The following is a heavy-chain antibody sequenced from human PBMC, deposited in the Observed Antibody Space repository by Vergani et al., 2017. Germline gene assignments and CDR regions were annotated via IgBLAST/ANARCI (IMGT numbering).Heavy chain of an antibody. J-gene: IGHJ6*02. CDR2: ITSDGSIT. CDR3: ARARCSESCYMSKWLDV. CDR1: GFSFNSYW. D-gene: IGHD3-10*01. Sequence: DVHLAESGGGFFQPGGSLRLSCSASGFSFNSYWMHWVRQVPGKGLLWVSRITSDGSITAYADSVKGRFTISRGNAQNTLCLQMNSLRVEDAGVYYCARARCSESCYMSKWLDVWGQGAMVTVSS. V-gene: IGHV3-74*03.